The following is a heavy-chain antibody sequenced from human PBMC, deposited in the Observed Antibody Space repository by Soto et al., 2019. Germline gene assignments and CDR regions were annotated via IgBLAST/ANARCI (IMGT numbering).Heavy chain of an antibody. CDR3: EKGFGNYWAFDY. Sequence: QVHLVESGGGVVQPGRSLRLSCAASGFSFSTYGMHWVRQAPGKGLEWVAFISNDGSNKYYEDSVKGRFTISRAHSQNTLYLQLSRLRAEDTAVYYCEKGFGNYWAFDYWGQGTLLTVSS. CDR1: GFSFSTYG. V-gene: IGHV3-30*18. J-gene: IGHJ4*02. D-gene: IGHD1-26*01. CDR2: ISNDGSNK.